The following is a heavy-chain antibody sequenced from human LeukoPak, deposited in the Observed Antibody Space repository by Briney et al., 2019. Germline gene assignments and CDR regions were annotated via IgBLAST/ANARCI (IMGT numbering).Heavy chain of an antibody. CDR2: IYYSGST. D-gene: IGHD3-22*01. Sequence: SQTLSLTCTVSGGSISSGGCYWSWIRQHPGKGLEWIGYIYYSGSTYYNPSLKSRVTISVDTSKNQFSLKLSSVTAADTAVYYCARGVFGYSAPNSGFDPWGQGTLVTVSS. CDR3: ARGVFGYSAPNSGFDP. J-gene: IGHJ5*02. CDR1: GGSISSGGCY. V-gene: IGHV4-31*03.